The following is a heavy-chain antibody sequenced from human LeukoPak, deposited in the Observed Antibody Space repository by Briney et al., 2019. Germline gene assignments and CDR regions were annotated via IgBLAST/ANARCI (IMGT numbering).Heavy chain of an antibody. CDR3: ARAYCGGDCYDKYYYYYYGMDV. Sequence: SETPSLTCTVSGGSISSYYWSWIRQPPGKGLEWIGYIYYSGSTNYNPSLKSRVTISVDTSKNQFSLKLSSVTAADTAVYYCARAYCGGDCYDKYYYYYYGMDVWGQGTTVTVSS. D-gene: IGHD2-21*02. V-gene: IGHV4-59*01. J-gene: IGHJ6*02. CDR2: IYYSGST. CDR1: GGSISSYY.